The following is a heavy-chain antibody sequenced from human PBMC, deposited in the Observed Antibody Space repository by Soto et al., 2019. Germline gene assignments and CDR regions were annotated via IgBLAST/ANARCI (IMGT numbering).Heavy chain of an antibody. CDR3: ARDAGFPDFGVIKHVFDI. D-gene: IGHD3-3*01. V-gene: IGHV3-23*01. Sequence: EVQVLQSGGGLGQPGGSLRLSCAAGGFTFRDYAMSWVRQAPGKGLEWVSTLSGSLNSAFYADSVKGRFTISRDSSDNSLYLQMNILRDEDTAVYYCARDAGFPDFGVIKHVFDIWGQGTLVTVSS. CDR2: LSGSLNSA. CDR1: GFTFRDYA. J-gene: IGHJ3*02.